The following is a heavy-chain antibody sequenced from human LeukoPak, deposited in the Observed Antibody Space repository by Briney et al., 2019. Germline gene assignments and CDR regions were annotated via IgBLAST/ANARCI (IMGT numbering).Heavy chain of an antibody. V-gene: IGHV3-11*01. Sequence: GGSLRLSCDASGFSISDYYMSWIPQSPGKGLEWIAYITSGAGSAMYMDSVKGRFTISRDKAKNSVALQLNSLRAEDTAVYYCTKERRGTYYAFESWGQGTLVTVS. CDR3: TKERRGTYYAFES. D-gene: IGHD3-16*01. J-gene: IGHJ4*02. CDR2: ITSGAGSA. CDR1: GFSISDYY.